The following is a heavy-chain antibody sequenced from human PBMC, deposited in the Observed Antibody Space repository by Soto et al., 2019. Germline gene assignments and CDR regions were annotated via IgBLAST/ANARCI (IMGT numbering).Heavy chain of an antibody. V-gene: IGHV1-3*01. CDR2: INAGNGNT. Sequence: QVQLVQSGAEVKKPGASVKVSCKASGYTFTSYAMHWVRQAPGQRLEWMGWINAGNGNTKYSQKFQGRVTITRDTSASTAYMELSSLTSEDTAVYYCARGPGGPAGPGDYWGQGTLVTVSS. CDR3: ARGPGGPAGPGDY. J-gene: IGHJ4*02. D-gene: IGHD2-15*01. CDR1: GYTFTSYA.